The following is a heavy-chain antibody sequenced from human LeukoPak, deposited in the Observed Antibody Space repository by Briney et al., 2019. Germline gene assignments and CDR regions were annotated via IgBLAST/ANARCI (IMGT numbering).Heavy chain of an antibody. D-gene: IGHD5-12*01. CDR3: AREGGGSAAFDY. J-gene: IGHJ4*02. Sequence: SETLSLTCTVSGGSISSYYWSWIRQPPGKGLEWIGYIYYSGSTNYNPSLKSRVTISVDTSKNQFSLKLSSVTAADTAAYYCAREGGGSAAFDYWGQGTLVTVSS. CDR2: IYYSGST. V-gene: IGHV4-59*01. CDR1: GGSISSYY.